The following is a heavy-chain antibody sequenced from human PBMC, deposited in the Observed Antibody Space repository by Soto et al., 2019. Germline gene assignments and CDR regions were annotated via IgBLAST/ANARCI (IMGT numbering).Heavy chain of an antibody. Sequence: ASVKVSCKASGYTFTSYGISWVRQAPGQGLEWMGWISAYNGNTNYAQKLQGRVTMTTDTSTSTAYMELRSLRSDDTAVYYCARDGRXYCSGGSCHYYYYGMDVWGQGTTVTVSS. J-gene: IGHJ6*02. V-gene: IGHV1-18*01. D-gene: IGHD2-15*01. CDR3: ARDGRXYCSGGSCHYYYYGMDV. CDR2: ISAYNGNT. CDR1: GYTFTSYG.